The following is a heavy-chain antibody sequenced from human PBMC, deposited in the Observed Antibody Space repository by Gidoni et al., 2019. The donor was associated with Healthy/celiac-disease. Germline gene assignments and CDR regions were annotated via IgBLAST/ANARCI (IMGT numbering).Heavy chain of an antibody. J-gene: IGHJ5*02. CDR1: GYNLTELS. CDR2: FDPEDGET. Sequence: QVQLVQSGAEVKKPGASVKVSCKVSGYNLTELSMHWVRQAPGKGLEWMGGFDPEDGETIYEQKFQGRVTMTEDTSTDTAYMELSSLRSEDTAVYYCATALIPRYDSSGYYYWFDPWGQGTLVTVSS. D-gene: IGHD3-22*01. V-gene: IGHV1-24*01. CDR3: ATALIPRYDSSGYYYWFDP.